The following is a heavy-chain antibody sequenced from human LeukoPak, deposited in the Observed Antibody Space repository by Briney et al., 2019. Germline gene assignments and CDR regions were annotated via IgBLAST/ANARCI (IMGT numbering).Heavy chain of an antibody. J-gene: IGHJ3*02. V-gene: IGHV3-53*01. CDR1: GFTVSSNY. Sequence: GGSLRLSCAASGFTVSSNYMSWVRQAPGKGLEWVSVIYSGGSTYYADSVKGRFTISRDNSKNTLYLQMNSLRAEDTAVYYCASKGGSFTISGIVYNDAFAIWGQGTMVTVSA. D-gene: IGHD1-1*01. CDR3: ASKGGSFTISGIVYNDAFAI. CDR2: IYSGGST.